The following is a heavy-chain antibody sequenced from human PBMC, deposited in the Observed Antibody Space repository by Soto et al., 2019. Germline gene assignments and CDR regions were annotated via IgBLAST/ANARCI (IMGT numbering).Heavy chain of an antibody. CDR3: ESKLFTAMGLAY. CDR2: SSAYNGNT. D-gene: IGHD2-8*01. J-gene: IGHJ4*02. V-gene: IGHV1-18*04. Sequence: QVQLVQSGAEVKKPGASVKVSCKAAGYTFTSYGISWVRQAPGQGLEWMGWSSAYNGNTNYAQKLQGRVTMPTDTSRSTAYMDLRSRSSNETAGYAGESKLFTAMGLAYGGKGTLSPSPQ. CDR1: GYTFTSYG.